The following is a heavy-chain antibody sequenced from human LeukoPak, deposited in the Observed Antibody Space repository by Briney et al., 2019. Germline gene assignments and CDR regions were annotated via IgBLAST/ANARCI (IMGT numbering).Heavy chain of an antibody. J-gene: IGHJ4*02. CDR1: KFTFSGYW. CDR3: ARIQWYHYFDY. Sequence: PGGSLRLSCAASKFTFSGYWMTWVRQAPGKGLEWVANIKQDGSEKYYVDSMKGRFTISRDNAKNSLFLQMNSLRAEDTAVYYCARIQWYHYFDYWGQGALVTVSS. V-gene: IGHV3-7*03. CDR2: IKQDGSEK. D-gene: IGHD2-8*01.